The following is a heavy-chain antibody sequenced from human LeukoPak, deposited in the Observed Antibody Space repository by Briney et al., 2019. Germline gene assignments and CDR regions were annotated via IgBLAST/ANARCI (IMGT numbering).Heavy chain of an antibody. Sequence: SVKVSCKASGGTFSSYTISWVRQAPGQGLEWMGRIIPILGIANYAQEFQGRVTITADKSTSTAYMELSSLRSEDTAVYYCARGQGSGWYNGGDAFDIWGQGTMVTVSS. V-gene: IGHV1-69*02. CDR2: IIPILGIA. CDR3: ARGQGSGWYNGGDAFDI. CDR1: GGTFSSYT. D-gene: IGHD6-19*01. J-gene: IGHJ3*02.